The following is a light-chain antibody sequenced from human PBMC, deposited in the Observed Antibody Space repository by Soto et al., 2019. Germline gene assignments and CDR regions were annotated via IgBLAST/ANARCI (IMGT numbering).Light chain of an antibody. CDR3: QARDSSTAWV. Sequence: SYELTQPPSVSVSPGQTASITCSGDKLGDRYACWYQQKPGQSPVLVIYQDSKRPSGIPERFSGSNSGNTATLTISGTQAMDEADYYCQARDSSTAWVFGGGIKLTVL. CDR1: KLGDRY. J-gene: IGLJ2*01. CDR2: QDS. V-gene: IGLV3-1*01.